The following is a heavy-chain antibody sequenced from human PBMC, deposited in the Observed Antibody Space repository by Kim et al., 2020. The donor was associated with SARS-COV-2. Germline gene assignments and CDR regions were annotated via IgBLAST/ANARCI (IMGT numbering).Heavy chain of an antibody. V-gene: IGHV4-34*01. CDR3: ARGFLLRYFDWLSSPSGNWCAP. CDR1: GGSFSGYY. CDR2: INHSGST. D-gene: IGHD3-9*01. J-gene: IGHJ5*02. Sequence: SETLSLTCAVYGGSFSGYYWSWIRQPPGKGLEWIGEINHSGSTNYNPSLKSRVTISVDTSKNQFSLKLSSVTAADTAVYYCARGFLLRYFDWLSSPSGNWCAPWGQGTLGTVSS.